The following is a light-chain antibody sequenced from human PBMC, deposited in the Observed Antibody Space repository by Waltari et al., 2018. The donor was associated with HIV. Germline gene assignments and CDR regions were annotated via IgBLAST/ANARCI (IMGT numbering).Light chain of an antibody. V-gene: IGLV2-11*01. CDR2: DVN. CDR3: CSYAGSYTWV. CDR1: SSDVGGYSF. J-gene: IGLJ3*02. Sequence: QSALTQSRSVAGSPGQSVTIYCTGPSSDVGGYSFVSWYQQHPGKVPKLMIYDVNKRPSGVPDRFSGSKSANTASLTISGLQAEDEADYYCCSYAGSYTWVFGGGTKLTVL.